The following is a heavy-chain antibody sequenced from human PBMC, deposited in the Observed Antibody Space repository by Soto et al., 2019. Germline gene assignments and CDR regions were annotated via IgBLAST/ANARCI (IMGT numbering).Heavy chain of an antibody. V-gene: IGHV1-8*01. CDR2: MEPSSGRT. D-gene: IGHD1-26*01. CDR3: ARGVTEGVDY. Sequence: QVQLVQSGAEARVPGASVKVSCKASGYSFTGLDINWVLQTTGQGLEWMGWMEPSSGRTGYAQTFQGRVTMTRDTSINTAYMELSSLTSGDTAFYYCARGVTEGVDYWGQGTLVTVSS. CDR1: GYSFTGLD. J-gene: IGHJ4*02.